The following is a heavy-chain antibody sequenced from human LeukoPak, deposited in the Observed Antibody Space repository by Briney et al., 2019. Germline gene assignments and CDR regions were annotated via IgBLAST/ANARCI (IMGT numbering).Heavy chain of an antibody. CDR3: ATQYCSGGSCYPYYFDY. Sequence: GGSLRLSCAASGFTFSSYGMHWVRQAPGKGLEWVAFIRYDGSNKYYADSVKGRFTISRDNSKNTLYLQMDSLRAEDTAVYYCATQYCSGGSCYPYYFDYWGQGTLVTVSS. J-gene: IGHJ4*02. V-gene: IGHV3-30*02. D-gene: IGHD2-15*01. CDR2: IRYDGSNK. CDR1: GFTFSSYG.